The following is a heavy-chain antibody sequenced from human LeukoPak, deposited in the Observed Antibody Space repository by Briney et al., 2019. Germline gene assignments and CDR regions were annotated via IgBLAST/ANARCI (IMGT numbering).Heavy chain of an antibody. CDR2: IYHSGGT. J-gene: IGHJ6*03. CDR3: ATNGYYCMDV. V-gene: IGHV4-4*02. D-gene: IGHD2-8*01. Sequence: PSETLSLTCAVSGGSISSSTNWWSWVRQPPGRGLEWIGEIYHSGGTNYNPSLKSRITISVDKSQNQFSLKVNSLTAADTAVYYCATNGYYCMDVWGKGTTVTVSS. CDR1: GGSISSSTNW.